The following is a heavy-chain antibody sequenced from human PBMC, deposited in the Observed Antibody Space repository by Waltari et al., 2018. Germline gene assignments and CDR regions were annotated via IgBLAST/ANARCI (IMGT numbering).Heavy chain of an antibody. CDR2: VSHTGS. CDR3: AKPDVNYGHFVY. D-gene: IGHD4-17*01. CDR1: GGSFSGYT. J-gene: IGHJ4*02. V-gene: IGHV4-34*02. Sequence: QVQLQQWGAGLLQPVETLSLTCAVYGGSFSGYTWSCIRQSPGRGLEWIGEVSHTGSNYNPSLKSRVTISVDTSNHHFSLKLSSVTAADTAIYYCAKPDVNYGHFVYWGQGTLVTVSS.